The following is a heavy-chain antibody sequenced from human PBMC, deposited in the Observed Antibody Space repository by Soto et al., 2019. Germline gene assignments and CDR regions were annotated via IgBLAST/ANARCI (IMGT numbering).Heavy chain of an antibody. D-gene: IGHD6-13*01. V-gene: IGHV1-2*04. CDR2: INPNSGGT. J-gene: IGHJ4*02. Sequence: ASVKVSCKASGYTFTGYYMHWVRQAPGQGLEWMGWINPNSGGTNYAQKFQGWVTMTRDTSISTAYMELSRLRSDDTAVYYCARDDYSSRSALGYWGQGTLVTVSS. CDR1: GYTFTGYY. CDR3: ARDDYSSRSALGY.